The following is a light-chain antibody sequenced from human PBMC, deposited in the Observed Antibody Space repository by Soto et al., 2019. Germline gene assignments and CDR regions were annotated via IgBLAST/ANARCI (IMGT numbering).Light chain of an antibody. CDR1: QNINRF. Sequence: DIQMTQSPSSLSASVGDRVTITYRASQNINRFVNWYLQKPGKAPELLIYAASSLQSGVPSRFSGSGSGTDFTLTFSSLQPEDFATYYCQQTYTTPWTFGQGTKVEIK. CDR3: QQTYTTPWT. J-gene: IGKJ1*01. V-gene: IGKV1-39*01. CDR2: AAS.